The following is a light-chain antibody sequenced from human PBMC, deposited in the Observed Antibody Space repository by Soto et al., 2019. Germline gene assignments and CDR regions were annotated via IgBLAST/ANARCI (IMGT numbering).Light chain of an antibody. CDR1: QSISIW. Sequence: DIQMTQSPSTLPASVGDRVTITCRASQSISIWMAWYQQKPGKAPQLLIYEASRLESGVPPRFRGRGSGTDFTLTISSLQPEDFATYFCQQTYSAPPTFGQGTKVDIK. V-gene: IGKV1-5*01. CDR3: QQTYSAPPT. CDR2: EAS. J-gene: IGKJ1*01.